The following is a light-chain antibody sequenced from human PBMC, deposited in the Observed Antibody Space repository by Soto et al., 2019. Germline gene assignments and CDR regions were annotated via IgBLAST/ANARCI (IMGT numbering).Light chain of an antibody. CDR1: SSDVGGYNY. J-gene: IGLJ1*01. CDR3: SSYTSSSTLV. Sequence: QSALTQPASVSGSPGQSITISCTGTSSDVGGYNYVSWYQQHPGKAPKLIIYEVSNRPSGVSNRFSGSKSGNTASLTISGLQAEDEADYYCSSYTSSSTLVFGTATKLTVL. CDR2: EVS. V-gene: IGLV2-14*01.